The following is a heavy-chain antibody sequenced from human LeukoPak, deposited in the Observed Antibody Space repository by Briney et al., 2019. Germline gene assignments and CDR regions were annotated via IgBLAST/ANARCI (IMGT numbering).Heavy chain of an antibody. J-gene: IGHJ5*02. D-gene: IGHD4-11*01. CDR3: ARDYSNWFDP. V-gene: IGHV4-38-2*02. CDR2: IYHSGST. CDR1: GYSISSGYY. Sequence: PSETLSLTCTVSGYSISSGYYWGWIRQPPGKGLEWIGSIYHSGSTYYNPSLKSRVTISVDTSKNQFSLKLSSVTAADTAVYYCARDYSNWFDPWGQGTLVTVSS.